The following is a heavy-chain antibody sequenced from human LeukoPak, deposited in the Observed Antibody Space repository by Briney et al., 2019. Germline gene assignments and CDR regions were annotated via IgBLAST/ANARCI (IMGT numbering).Heavy chain of an antibody. CDR1: GGSISSGGYY. V-gene: IGHV4-31*03. D-gene: IGHD6-25*01. J-gene: IGHJ4*02. CDR3: ARMEAGQRRTIDY. CDR2: IYYSGST. Sequence: SQTLSLTCTVSGGSISSGGYYWSWTRQHPGKGLEWIGYIYYSGSTYYNPSLKSRVTISVDTSKNQFSLKLSSVTAADTAVYYCARMEAGQRRTIDYWGQGTLVTVSS.